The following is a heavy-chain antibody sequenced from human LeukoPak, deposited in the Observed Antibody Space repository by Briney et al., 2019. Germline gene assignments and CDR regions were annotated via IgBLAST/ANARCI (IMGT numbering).Heavy chain of an antibody. CDR2: LTGSGGST. J-gene: IGHJ4*02. V-gene: IGHV3-23*01. CDR1: GFTFSSHT. Sequence: GGSLRLSCAASGFTFSSHTMNWVRQAPGKGLEWVSALTGSGGSTYYADSVKGRFTISRDNSKKTLFLQMNSLRAEDTAVYYCAKDLAPAAYWGQGTLVTVSS. D-gene: IGHD2-2*01. CDR3: AKDLAPAAY.